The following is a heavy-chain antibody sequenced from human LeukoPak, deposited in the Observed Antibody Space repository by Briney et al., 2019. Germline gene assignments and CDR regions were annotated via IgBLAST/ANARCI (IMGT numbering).Heavy chain of an antibody. Sequence: GGSLRLSCAASGFPFGSHAMKWVRQAPGKGLEWVAVISYDGSNKYYADSVKGRFTTSRDNSKNTLYLQMNSLRAEDTAVYYCAKDQGYTVTTVYYYYGMDVWGQGTTVTVSS. CDR3: AKDQGYTVTTVYYYYGMDV. CDR2: ISYDGSNK. CDR1: GFPFGSHA. D-gene: IGHD4-17*01. V-gene: IGHV3-30*18. J-gene: IGHJ6*02.